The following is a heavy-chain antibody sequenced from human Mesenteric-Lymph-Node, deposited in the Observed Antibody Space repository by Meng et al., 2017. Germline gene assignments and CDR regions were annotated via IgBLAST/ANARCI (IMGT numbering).Heavy chain of an antibody. CDR1: GGSFSGYY. CDR2: INHSGST. Sequence: QGQLQQWGAGLLKPSETLSLTCAVYGGSFSGYYWSWIRQPPGKGLEWIGEINHSGSTDYNPSLKSRVTISVDKSKNQFSLNLSSVTAADTAVYYCARVGQWLPIDYWGQGTLVTVSS. J-gene: IGHJ4*02. V-gene: IGHV4-34*01. CDR3: ARVGQWLPIDY. D-gene: IGHD6-19*01.